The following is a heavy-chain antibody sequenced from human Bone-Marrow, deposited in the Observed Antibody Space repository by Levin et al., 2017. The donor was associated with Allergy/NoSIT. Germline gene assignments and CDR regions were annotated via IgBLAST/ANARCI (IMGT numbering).Heavy chain of an antibody. CDR2: INWNRGII. CDR3: ARGLNWGYPNTFDD. Sequence: GGSLRLSCAASGFTFDDFAMHWVRQVPGKGLEWVSGINWNRGIIGYADSVKDRFTISRDNARNSLFLQMNSLGAEDTALYYCARGLNWGYPNTFDDWGQGTLVTVSS. CDR1: GFTFDDFA. V-gene: IGHV3-9*01. J-gene: IGHJ4*02. D-gene: IGHD7-27*01.